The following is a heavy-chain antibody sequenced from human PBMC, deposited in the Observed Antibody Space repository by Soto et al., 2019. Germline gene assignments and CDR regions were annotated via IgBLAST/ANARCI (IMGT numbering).Heavy chain of an antibody. V-gene: IGHV1-69*06. CDR1: GGTFSSYA. Sequence: QVQLVQSGAEVKKPGSSVKVSCKASGGTFSSYAISWVRQAPGQGLEWMGGIIPIFGTANYAQKFQGTVTITADKSTSTAYMELSSLRSEDTAVYYCARESPDGQLNYSGMDVWGQGTTVTVSS. CDR2: IIPIFGTA. CDR3: ARESPDGQLNYSGMDV. D-gene: IGHD6-6*01. J-gene: IGHJ6*02.